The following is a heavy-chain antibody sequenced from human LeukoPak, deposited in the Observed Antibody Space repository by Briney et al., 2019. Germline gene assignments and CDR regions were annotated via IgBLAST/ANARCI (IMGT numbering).Heavy chain of an antibody. D-gene: IGHD3-9*01. CDR3: AKTYCDILTGYPAYFDY. V-gene: IGHV3-23*01. CDR1: GFTFSSYA. CDR2: ISGSGGST. J-gene: IGHJ4*02. Sequence: GGSLRLSCAASGFTFSSYAMSWVRQAPGKGLEWVSAISGSGGSTYYADSVKGRFTISRDNSKNTLYLQMNSLRAEDTAVYYCAKTYCDILTGYPAYFDYWGQGTLVTVSS.